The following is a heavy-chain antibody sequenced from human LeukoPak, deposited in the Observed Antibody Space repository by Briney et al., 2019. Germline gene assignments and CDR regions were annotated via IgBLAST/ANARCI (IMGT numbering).Heavy chain of an antibody. V-gene: IGHV3-21*01. D-gene: IGHD6-19*01. Sequence: PGGSLRLSCAASGFTFSSYSMNWVRQAPGKGLEWVSSISSSGSYIYYADSVKGRFTISRDNAKNSLYLQMNSLRAEDTAVYYCARTSYSSGWYDYWGQGTLVTVSS. CDR2: ISSSGSYI. CDR1: GFTFSSYS. J-gene: IGHJ4*02. CDR3: ARTSYSSGWYDY.